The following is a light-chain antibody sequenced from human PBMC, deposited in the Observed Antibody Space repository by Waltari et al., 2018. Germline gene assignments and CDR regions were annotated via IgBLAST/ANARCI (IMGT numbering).Light chain of an antibody. CDR1: QSVLHSSNNKNY. Sequence: DIVMTQSPDSLAVSLGERATIKCKSSQSVLHSSNNKNYLAWYRQKPGQPPRLLIYWASTRESGVPDRFSGSGSGTDFTLTISSLQAEDVAVYYCQQYYDTPLTFGGGTKVEIK. CDR2: WAS. CDR3: QQYYDTPLT. J-gene: IGKJ4*01. V-gene: IGKV4-1*01.